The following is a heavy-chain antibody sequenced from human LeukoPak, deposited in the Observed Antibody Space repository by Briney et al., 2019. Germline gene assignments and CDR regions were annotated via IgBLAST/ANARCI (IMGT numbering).Heavy chain of an antibody. CDR2: ISWNSGSV. Sequence: GRSLRLSCAASGFTFDDYAMHWVRQAPGKGLEWVSGISWNSGSVGYADSVKGRFTISRDNAKNSLYLQMNSLRAEDTAVYYSSGYYGIIGYWGQGTLVTVSS. CDR3: SGYYGIIGY. V-gene: IGHV3-9*01. D-gene: IGHD3-22*01. CDR1: GFTFDDYA. J-gene: IGHJ4*02.